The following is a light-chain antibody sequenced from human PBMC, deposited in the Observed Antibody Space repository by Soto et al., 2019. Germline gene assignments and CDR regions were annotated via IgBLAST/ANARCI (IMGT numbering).Light chain of an antibody. CDR2: GAS. CDR3: QQYNNWPRT. Sequence: EIVLTQSPGTLSLSPGERATLSCRASQSVSSSQLAWYQQKPGQAPRLLMYGASSRATGIPDRFSGSGSGTEFTLTISSLQSEDFAVYYCQQYNNWPRTFGQGTKVDIK. V-gene: IGKV3D-15*01. J-gene: IGKJ1*01. CDR1: QSVSSS.